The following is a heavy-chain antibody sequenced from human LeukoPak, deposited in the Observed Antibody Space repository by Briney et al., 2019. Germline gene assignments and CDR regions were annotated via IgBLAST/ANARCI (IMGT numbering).Heavy chain of an antibody. Sequence: ASVKVSCKASGYTFTSYDINWVRQATGQGLEWMGWMNPNSGNTGYARKFQGRVTMTRNTSISTAYMELSSLRSEDTAVYYCARDRRYWLLWFREFDAFDIWGQGTMVTVSS. J-gene: IGHJ3*02. CDR2: MNPNSGNT. V-gene: IGHV1-8*01. D-gene: IGHD3-10*01. CDR1: GYTFTSYD. CDR3: ARDRRYWLLWFREFDAFDI.